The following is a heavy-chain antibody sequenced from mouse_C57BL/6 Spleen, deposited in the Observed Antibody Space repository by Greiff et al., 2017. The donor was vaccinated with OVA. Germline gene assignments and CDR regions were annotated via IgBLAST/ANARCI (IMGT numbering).Heavy chain of an antibody. CDR3: ARYYYDYIGYAMDY. D-gene: IGHD2-4*01. V-gene: IGHV7-3*01. Sequence: DVMLVESGGGLVQPGGSLSLSCAASGFTFTDYYMSWVRQPPGKALEWLGFIRNKANGYTTEYSASVKGRFTISRDNSQSILYLQMNALRAEDSATYYCARYYYDYIGYAMDYWGQGTSVTVSS. CDR2: IRNKANGYTT. CDR1: GFTFTDYY. J-gene: IGHJ4*01.